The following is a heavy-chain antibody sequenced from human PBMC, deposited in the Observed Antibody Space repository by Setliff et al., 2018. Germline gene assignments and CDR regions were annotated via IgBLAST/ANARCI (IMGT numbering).Heavy chain of an antibody. D-gene: IGHD2-21*01. CDR3: ARYIPSAGCFDP. Sequence: NPSETLSLTCTVSGGSISSSSHYWGWIRQPPGKGLEWIGSIYYTGSTYYNPSLKSRVTMSVDTSKKQFSLMLTSVTAADTAVYCCARYIPSAGCFDPWGQGALVTVSS. V-gene: IGHV4-39*01. CDR1: GGSISSSSHY. J-gene: IGHJ5*02. CDR2: IYYTGST.